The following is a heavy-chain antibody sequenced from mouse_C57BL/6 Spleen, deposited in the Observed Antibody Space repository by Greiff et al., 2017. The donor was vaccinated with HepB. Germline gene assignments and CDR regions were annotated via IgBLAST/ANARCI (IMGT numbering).Heavy chain of an antibody. CDR2: IDPANGYT. D-gene: IGHD2-14*01. CDR1: GFTFNNTY. Sequence: VQLQQSVAELVRPGASVKLSCTASGFTFNNTYMPWVKQSPEQGLEWIARIDPANGYTKYAPKFQGKATITADTSSNTAYLQLSSLTSEDTAIYYCASIDYRDAMDYWGQGTSVTVSS. CDR3: ASIDYRDAMDY. J-gene: IGHJ4*01. V-gene: IGHV14-3*01.